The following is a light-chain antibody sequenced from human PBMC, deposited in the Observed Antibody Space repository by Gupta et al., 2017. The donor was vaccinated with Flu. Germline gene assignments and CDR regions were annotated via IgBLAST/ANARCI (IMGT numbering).Light chain of an antibody. CDR3: QQANSWT. Sequence: DIQMTQSPSSVSASVGDRVTITCRASQGTSSWLAWYQQKPGKAPKLLIYAASSLQSGVPSRFSGSGSGTDFTLTISSLQTEDFANYYCQQANSWTFGQGTKVEIK. V-gene: IGKV1-12*01. CDR2: AAS. CDR1: QGTSSW. J-gene: IGKJ1*01.